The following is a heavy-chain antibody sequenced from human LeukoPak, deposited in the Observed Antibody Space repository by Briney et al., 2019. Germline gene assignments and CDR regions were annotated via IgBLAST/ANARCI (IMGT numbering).Heavy chain of an antibody. V-gene: IGHV4-34*01. CDR1: GGSFSGYY. Sequence: PSETLSLTCAVYGGSFSGYYWSWIRQPPGKGLEWIGEINHSGSTNYNPSLKSRVTISVDTSKNQFSLKLSSVTAADTAVYYCARPMTYYYDGMDVWGQGTTVTVSS. CDR3: ARPMTYYYDGMDV. J-gene: IGHJ6*02. D-gene: IGHD2-21*02. CDR2: INHSGST.